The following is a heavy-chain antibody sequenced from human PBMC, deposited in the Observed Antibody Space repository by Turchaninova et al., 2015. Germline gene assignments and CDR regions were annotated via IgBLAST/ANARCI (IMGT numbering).Heavy chain of an antibody. J-gene: IGHJ4*02. CDR2: FSDGGGTT. D-gene: IGHD6-13*01. V-gene: IGHV3-23*04. Sequence: EVQLVESGGDLVQPGGSLRLSCTASGFTFRSYGMSWVRQAPGKGLEWVSGFSDGGGTTYYADSVKGRFTISRDNSKNTVYLQMNSLRAEDTAVYYCAKKSLHSTTYDYWGQGTLVTVSS. CDR1: GFTFRSYG. CDR3: AKKSLHSTTYDY.